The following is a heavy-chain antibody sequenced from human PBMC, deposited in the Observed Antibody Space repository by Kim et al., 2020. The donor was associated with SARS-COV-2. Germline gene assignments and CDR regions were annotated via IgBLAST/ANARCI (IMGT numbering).Heavy chain of an antibody. D-gene: IGHD3-10*01. V-gene: IGHV3-73*01. J-gene: IGHJ6*02. Sequence: VKGRFTISRDDSKNTAYLQMNSLKTEDTAVYYCTRRPKYYYGSGYYGMDVWGQGTTVTVSS. CDR3: TRRPKYYYGSGYYGMDV.